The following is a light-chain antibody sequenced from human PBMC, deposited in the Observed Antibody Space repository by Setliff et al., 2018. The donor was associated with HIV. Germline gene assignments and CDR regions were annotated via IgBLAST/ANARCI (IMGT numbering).Light chain of an antibody. V-gene: IGKV3-11*01. CDR2: DVS. J-gene: IGKJ1*01. Sequence: EIVLTQSPATLSLFPGERATLSCRASQNIKDYLVWYQQQPGQAPRLLIYDVSKRATGIPARFSGSGSGTDFTLTISSLEPEDIAMYYCQQRSSWPTFGQGTKVDIK. CDR3: QQRSSWPT. CDR1: QNIKDY.